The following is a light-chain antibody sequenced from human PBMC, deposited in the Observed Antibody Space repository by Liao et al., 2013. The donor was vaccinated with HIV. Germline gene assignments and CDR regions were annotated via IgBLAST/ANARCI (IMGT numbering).Light chain of an antibody. CDR1: NIGAEA. CDR2: YDS. Sequence: SYVLTQPPSVSVAPGKTARITCGGNNIGAEAVHWYQQRPGQAPVLVMCYDSDRPAGIPERFSGSNSGNTATLTISGTQAMDEADYYCQAWDSGVSFVFGSGTRVTV. J-gene: IGLJ1*01. V-gene: IGLV3-21*01. CDR3: QAWDSGVSFV.